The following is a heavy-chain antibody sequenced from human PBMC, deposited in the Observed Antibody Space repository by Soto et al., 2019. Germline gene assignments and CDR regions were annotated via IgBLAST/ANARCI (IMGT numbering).Heavy chain of an antibody. D-gene: IGHD3-3*01. CDR3: ARERGFWSGYNWFDP. J-gene: IGHJ5*02. CDR1: GYTFTSYD. Sequence: ASVKFSCKASGYTFTSYDINWVRQATGQGLEWMGWMNPNSGNTGYAQKFQGRVTMTRNTSISTAYMELSSLRSEDTAVYYCARERGFWSGYNWFDPWGQGTLVTVSS. V-gene: IGHV1-8*01. CDR2: MNPNSGNT.